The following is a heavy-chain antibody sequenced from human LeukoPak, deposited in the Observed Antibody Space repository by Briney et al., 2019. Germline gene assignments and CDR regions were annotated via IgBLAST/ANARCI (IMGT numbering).Heavy chain of an antibody. J-gene: IGHJ4*02. Sequence: SETLSLTCAVSGYSISTGYYWGWVRQPPGKGLEWIGNSYHSGTSYYNPSLKSRVSIPVDTSKNQFSLKLRSVTAADTAVYYCARKYGSNAGYFDYWGQGALVTVSS. CDR3: ARKYGSNAGYFDY. V-gene: IGHV4-38-2*01. CDR2: SYHSGTS. CDR1: GYSISTGYY. D-gene: IGHD4-23*01.